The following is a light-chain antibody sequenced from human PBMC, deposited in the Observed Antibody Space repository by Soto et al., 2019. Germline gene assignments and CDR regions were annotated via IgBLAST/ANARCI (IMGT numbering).Light chain of an antibody. CDR1: SSDVGGYNY. CDR2: EVS. CDR3: HTYTSTSPWV. Sequence: QSVLTQPASVSGSPGQSITISCTGTSSDVGGYNYVSWYQQHPGKAPKIIIYEVSNRPSGVSNRFSGSKSGNTASLTISGPEAEDDADYYCHTYTSTSPWVFGTGTKLTVL. J-gene: IGLJ1*01. V-gene: IGLV2-14*01.